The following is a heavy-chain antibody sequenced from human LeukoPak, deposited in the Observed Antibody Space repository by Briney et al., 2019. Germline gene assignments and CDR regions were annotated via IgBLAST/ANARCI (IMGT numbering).Heavy chain of an antibody. CDR1: DDSFSSHY. D-gene: IGHD4-17*01. CDR2: ISYIGST. J-gene: IGHJ3*02. V-gene: IGHV4-59*11. CDR3: ARDLVTVTKGFDI. Sequence: SETLSLTCAVSDDSFSSHYWTWVRQPPGKGLEWIGYISYIGSTDYNPSLKSRVTISIDTSKNQFSLKLSSVTAADTAVYYCARDLVTVTKGFDIWGQGTMVSVSS.